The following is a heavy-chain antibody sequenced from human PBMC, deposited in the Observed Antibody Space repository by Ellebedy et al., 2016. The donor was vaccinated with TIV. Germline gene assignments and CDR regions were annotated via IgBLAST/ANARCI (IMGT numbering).Heavy chain of an antibody. D-gene: IGHD6-13*01. J-gene: IGHJ4*02. CDR1: GGSFSRYY. CDR2: INHSGIT. CDR3: ARGTYSSSWYKYYFDH. Sequence: SETLSLTXAVYGGSFSRYYWSWIRQPPGKGLEWIGEINHSGITNYNPSLKSRVTISGDTSKNQFSLKLSSVTAADTAVYYCARGTYSSSWYKYYFDHWGQGTLVTVSS. V-gene: IGHV4-34*01.